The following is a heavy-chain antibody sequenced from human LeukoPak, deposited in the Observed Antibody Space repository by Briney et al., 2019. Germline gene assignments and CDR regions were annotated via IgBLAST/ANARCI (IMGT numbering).Heavy chain of an antibody. J-gene: IGHJ4*02. D-gene: IGHD6-13*01. Sequence: RASGTLSLTCAVYGGSFSGYYWSWIRQPPGKGLEWIGEINHSGSTNYNPSLKSRVTISVDTSKNQFSLKLSSVTAADTAVYYCARHSSSWYFFDYWGQGTLVTVSS. V-gene: IGHV4-34*01. CDR3: ARHSSSWYFFDY. CDR2: INHSGST. CDR1: GGSFSGYY.